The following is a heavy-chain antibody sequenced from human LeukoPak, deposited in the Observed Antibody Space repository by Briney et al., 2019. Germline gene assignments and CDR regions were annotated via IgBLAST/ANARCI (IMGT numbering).Heavy chain of an antibody. Sequence: SVKVSCKASGGTFSSYDISWVRQAPGQGLEWMGGIIPIFGTANYAQKFQGRVTITADESTSTAYMELSSLRSEDTAVYYCASSIGYCGGDCYWGQGTLVTVSS. CDR1: GGTFSSYD. D-gene: IGHD2-21*01. CDR2: IIPIFGTA. CDR3: ASSIGYCGGDCY. J-gene: IGHJ4*02. V-gene: IGHV1-69*13.